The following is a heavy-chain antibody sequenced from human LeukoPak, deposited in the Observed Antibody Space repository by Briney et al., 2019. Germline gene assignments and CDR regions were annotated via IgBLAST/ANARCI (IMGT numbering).Heavy chain of an antibody. CDR2: IYYSGST. V-gene: IGHV4-30-4*07. CDR1: GGSISSGGYS. J-gene: IGHJ3*02. CDR3: ARGMAAFDI. D-gene: IGHD2-8*01. Sequence: PSETLSLTCAVSGGSISSGGYSWSWIRQPPGKGLEWIGYIYYSGSTYYNPSLKSRVTISVDTSKNQFSLKLSSVTAADTAVYYCARGMAAFDIWGQGTMVTVSS.